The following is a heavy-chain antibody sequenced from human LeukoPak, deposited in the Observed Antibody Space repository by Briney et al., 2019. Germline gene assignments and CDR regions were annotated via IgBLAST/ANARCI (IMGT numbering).Heavy chain of an antibody. CDR2: INPSGGST. CDR1: GYTFTTYY. D-gene: IGHD2-2*01. V-gene: IGHV1-46*01. Sequence: ASVKVSCKASGYTFTTYYIHWVRQAPGQGLEWMGVINPSGGSTSFAQKFQASLTMTRDTSTSTVYMELSGLRSEDTAVYYCAREIVVVPAAMGFDPWGQGTLVTVSS. CDR3: AREIVVVPAAMGFDP. J-gene: IGHJ5*02.